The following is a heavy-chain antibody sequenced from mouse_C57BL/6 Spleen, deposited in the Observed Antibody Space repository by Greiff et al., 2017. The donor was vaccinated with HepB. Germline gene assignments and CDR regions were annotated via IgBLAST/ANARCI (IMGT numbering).Heavy chain of an antibody. J-gene: IGHJ3*01. CDR1: GYTFTSYG. D-gene: IGHD1-1*01. V-gene: IGHV1-81*01. CDR3: ARLLRWAY. Sequence: VKLQESGAELARPGASVKLSCKASGYTFTSYGISWVKQRTGQGLEWIGEIYPRSGNTYYNEKFKGKATLTADKSSSTAYMELRSLTSEDSAVYFCARLLRWAYWGQGTLVTVSA. CDR2: IYPRSGNT.